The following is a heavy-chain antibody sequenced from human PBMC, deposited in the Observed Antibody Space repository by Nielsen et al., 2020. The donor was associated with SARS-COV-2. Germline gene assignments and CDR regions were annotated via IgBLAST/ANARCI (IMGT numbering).Heavy chain of an antibody. J-gene: IGHJ4*02. CDR1: GGSISDYY. V-gene: IGHV4-59*08. CDR3: ARYNYDSGGYYYAY. Sequence: GSLRLSCTVSGGSISDYYWSWIRQPPGKEPEWIGHIYYTGSTTYNSSLRGRITISVDTSKNQFSLRLSSVTAADTAVYYCARYNYDSGGYYYAYWGQGALVTVSS. CDR2: IYYTGST. D-gene: IGHD3-22*01.